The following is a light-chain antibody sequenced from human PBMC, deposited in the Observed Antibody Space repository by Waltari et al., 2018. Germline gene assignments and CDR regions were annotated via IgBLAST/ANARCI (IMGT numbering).Light chain of an antibody. V-gene: IGLV2-23*02. Sequence: QSALTQPASVSGSPGQSITISCTGPSSDVGSYNLVSWYQQHPGKAPKLMIYEVSKRPSGVSNRFSGSKSGNTASLTISGLQAEDEADYYCCSYAGSSTVVFGGGTKLTVL. CDR1: SSDVGSYNL. CDR2: EVS. J-gene: IGLJ2*01. CDR3: CSYAGSSTVV.